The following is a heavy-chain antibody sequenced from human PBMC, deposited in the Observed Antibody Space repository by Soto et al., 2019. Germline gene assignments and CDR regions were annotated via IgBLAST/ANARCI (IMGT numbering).Heavy chain of an antibody. CDR2: IIPIFGTA. D-gene: IGHD6-13*01. V-gene: IGHV1-69*13. CDR3: ARGRRAIADFDY. CDR1: GGTFSSYA. Sequence: SVKVSCKASGGTFSSYAISWVRQAPGQGLEWMGGIIPIFGTANYAQKFQGRVTITADESTSTAYMELSSLRSEDTAVYYCARGRRAIADFDYWGQGTLVTVSS. J-gene: IGHJ4*02.